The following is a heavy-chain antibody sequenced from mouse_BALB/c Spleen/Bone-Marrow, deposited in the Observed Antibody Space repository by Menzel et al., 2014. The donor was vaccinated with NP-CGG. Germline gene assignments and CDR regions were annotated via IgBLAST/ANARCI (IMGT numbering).Heavy chain of an antibody. V-gene: IGHV1-7*01. D-gene: IGHD4-1*01. CDR1: DYTFTSYW. CDR2: IDPRTANT. J-gene: IGHJ3*01. Sequence: VQRVESGAELAKPGASVKMSCKVSDYTFTSYWIHWVKQRPGQGLEWIGYIDPRTANTEYSQKFKDKATLTADKSSSTAYMQLSSLTSEDSAVYYCARYWDAYWGQGTLVTVFA. CDR3: ARYWDAY.